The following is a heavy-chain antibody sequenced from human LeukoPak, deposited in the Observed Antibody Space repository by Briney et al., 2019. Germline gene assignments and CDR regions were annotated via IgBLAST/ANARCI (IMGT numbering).Heavy chain of an antibody. CDR2: ISSSGSTI. CDR1: GFTFSSYE. D-gene: IGHD4-23*01. CDR3: ARDRSTVYGGKYRGKGHDAFDI. J-gene: IGHJ3*02. Sequence: GGSLRLSCAASGFTFSSYEMNWVRQAPGKGLEWVSYISSSGSTIYYADSVKGRFTISRDNAKNSLYLQMNSLRAEDTAVYYCARDRSTVYGGKYRGKGHDAFDIWGQGTMVTVSS. V-gene: IGHV3-48*03.